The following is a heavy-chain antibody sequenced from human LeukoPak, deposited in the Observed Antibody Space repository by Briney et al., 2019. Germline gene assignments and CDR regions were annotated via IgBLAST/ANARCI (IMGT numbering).Heavy chain of an antibody. Sequence: GSLRLSCAASGLIVSSNYMSWVRQAPGKGLEWVSVIYSDGSTDYADSVKGRFTISRDNSKNTLYLQMNSLRAEDTAVYYCASSHTDFDYWGQGTLVTVSS. CDR1: GLIVSSNY. V-gene: IGHV3-66*01. CDR3: ASSHTDFDY. J-gene: IGHJ4*02. CDR2: IYSDGST.